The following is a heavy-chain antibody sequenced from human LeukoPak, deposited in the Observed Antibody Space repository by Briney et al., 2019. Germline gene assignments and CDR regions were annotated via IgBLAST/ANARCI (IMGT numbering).Heavy chain of an antibody. CDR1: GSTFSAYW. Sequence: GGSLTLSCAASGSTFSAYWMHWVRQVPGKGLVWVSRIHREGTTTIYADSVKGRFTISRDNGKNTLYLHMNSLRADDTAVYYCARDSDWLLFDYWGQGTLVTVSS. D-gene: IGHD3-9*01. J-gene: IGHJ4*02. V-gene: IGHV3-74*01. CDR2: IHREGTTT. CDR3: ARDSDWLLFDY.